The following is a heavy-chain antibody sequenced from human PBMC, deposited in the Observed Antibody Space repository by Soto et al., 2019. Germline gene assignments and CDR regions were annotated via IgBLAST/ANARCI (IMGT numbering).Heavy chain of an antibody. CDR2: ISYDGSNK. J-gene: IGHJ4*02. Sequence: VQLLESGGGLVQPGGSLRLSCAASGFTFSSYAMSWVRQAPGKGLEWVAVISYDGSNKYYADSVKGRFTISRDNSKNTLYLQMNSLRAEDTAVYYCAKDRNLDYWGQGTLVTVSS. CDR3: AKDRNLDY. V-gene: IGHV3-30*18. CDR1: GFTFSSYA.